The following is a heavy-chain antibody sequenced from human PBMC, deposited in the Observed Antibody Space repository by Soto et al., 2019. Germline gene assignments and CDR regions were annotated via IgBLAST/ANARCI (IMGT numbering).Heavy chain of an antibody. CDR3: ARRRDWTAVDPLDY. J-gene: IGHJ4*02. V-gene: IGHV3-73*02. D-gene: IGHD5-18*01. CDR1: GFAFSDSA. Sequence: EVQLVESGGGLVQPGGSLKLSCAASGFAFSDSAMHWVRQASGKGLEWIGRIRGKRGNDGTAYAASVKGRFTISRDDSKTTTYLQMNSLKVEDTAVYYCARRRDWTAVDPLDYWGQGTLVTVAS. CDR2: IRGKRGNDGT.